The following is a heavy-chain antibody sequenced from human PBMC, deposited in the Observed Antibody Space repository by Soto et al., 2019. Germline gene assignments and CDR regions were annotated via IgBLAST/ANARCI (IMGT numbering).Heavy chain of an antibody. CDR3: ARGEQLYHYYYGMDV. CDR1: GYSFTTHA. CDR2: INTGNGNT. J-gene: IGHJ6*02. V-gene: IGHV1-3*04. Sequence: VASVKVSCKASGYSFTTHAMIWVRQAPGQRPEWMGWINTGNGNTRYSPKFQGRVNITRDTSASTAYMELSSLKSEDTAVYYCARGEQLYHYYYGMDVRGQGSTVTVSS.